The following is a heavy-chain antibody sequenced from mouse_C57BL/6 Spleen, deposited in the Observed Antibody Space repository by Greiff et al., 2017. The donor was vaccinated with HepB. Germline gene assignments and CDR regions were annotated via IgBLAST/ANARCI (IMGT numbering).Heavy chain of an antibody. Sequence: DVQLVESGGDLVKPGGSLKLSCAASGFTFSSYGMSWVRQTPAKRLEWVATISSGGSYTYYPDSVKGRFTISRDNAKNTLYLQMSSLKSEDTAMYYCARPHYYGSSYWYFDVWGTGTTVTVSS. J-gene: IGHJ1*03. CDR3: ARPHYYGSSYWYFDV. V-gene: IGHV5-6*01. CDR2: ISSGGSYT. CDR1: GFTFSSYG. D-gene: IGHD1-1*01.